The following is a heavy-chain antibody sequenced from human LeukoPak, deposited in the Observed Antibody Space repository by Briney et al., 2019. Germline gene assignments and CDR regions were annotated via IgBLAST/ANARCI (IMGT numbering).Heavy chain of an antibody. D-gene: IGHD3-10*01. Sequence: GASVTVSFKASGYSFTFYHIHWVRQAPGQGREWMGWINPNSGGTNYAQKFQGRVTMTRDTSISTAYMELSRLRSDDTALYYCARDDSNGSGSRIYYWGQGTLVTVPS. J-gene: IGHJ4*02. V-gene: IGHV1-2*02. CDR1: GYSFTFYH. CDR3: ARDDSNGSGSRIYY. CDR2: INPNSGGT.